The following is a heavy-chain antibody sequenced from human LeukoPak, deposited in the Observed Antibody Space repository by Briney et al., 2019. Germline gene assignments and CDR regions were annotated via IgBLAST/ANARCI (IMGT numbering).Heavy chain of an antibody. CDR2: ISSSSSYI. J-gene: IGHJ6*03. CDR3: ARAWELLPGYYYYYYMDV. CDR1: GFTFSNAW. D-gene: IGHD1-26*01. V-gene: IGHV3-21*01. Sequence: GGSLRLSCAASGFTFSNAWMSWVRQAPGKGLEWVSSISSSSSYIYYADSVKGRFTISRDNAKNSLYLQMNSLRAEDTAVYYCARAWELLPGYYYYYYMDVWGKGTTVTVSS.